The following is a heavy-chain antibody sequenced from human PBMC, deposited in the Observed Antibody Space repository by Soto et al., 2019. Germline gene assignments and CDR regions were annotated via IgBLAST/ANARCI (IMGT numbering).Heavy chain of an antibody. CDR3: AKNWGVELVPLATVDWFDP. J-gene: IGHJ5*02. V-gene: IGHV3-23*01. CDR1: GFIFENFG. D-gene: IGHD3-16*01. Sequence: GGSLRLSCAASGFIFENFGMSWVRQAPGKGLEWISSISGSGFKKYYADSVKGRSTISRDNSKSTVYLELNNLSAEDTTVYHCAKNWGVELVPLATVDWFDPWGQGSVVTVSS. CDR2: ISGSGFKK.